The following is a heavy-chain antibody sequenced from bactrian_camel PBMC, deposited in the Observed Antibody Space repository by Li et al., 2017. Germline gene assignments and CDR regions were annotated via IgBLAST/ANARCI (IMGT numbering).Heavy chain of an antibody. Sequence: QLVESGGGYVQAGGSLRLSCAASGDLDSVNVMAWFRQVTGKEREGVAAIYRNSGLTYYPMNKKGRFTISQDNAKNTVYLQMDSLKPEDTAMYYCAAGFVRLDLLGDYEYAHWGQGTQVTV. D-gene: IGHD6*01. CDR2: IYRNSGLT. CDR3: AAGFVRLDLLGDYEYAH. J-gene: IGHJ4*01. V-gene: IGHV3S54*01. CDR1: GDLDSVNV.